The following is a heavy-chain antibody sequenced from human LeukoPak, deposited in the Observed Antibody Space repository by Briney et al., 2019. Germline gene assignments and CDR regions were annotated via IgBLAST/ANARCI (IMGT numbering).Heavy chain of an antibody. CDR1: GGSISSGGYY. V-gene: IGHV4-31*03. J-gene: IGHJ5*02. CDR3: PRTYMTSARFDP. CDR2: IHYSGST. Sequence: SQTLSLTCTASGGSISSGGYYWSWIRQHPGKGLEWIGYIHYSGSTYYNPSLRSRVTISVDTSKNQFSLKLRYVTAADTAVYYGPRTYMTSARFDPWGQGTLVTVSS. D-gene: IGHD2-21*02.